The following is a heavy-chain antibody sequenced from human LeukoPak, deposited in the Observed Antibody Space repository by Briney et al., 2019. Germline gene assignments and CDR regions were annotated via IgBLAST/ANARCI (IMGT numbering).Heavy chain of an antibody. V-gene: IGHV3-21*01. J-gene: IGHJ4*02. CDR1: GFSFSSYS. D-gene: IGHD6-19*01. Sequence: GGCLRLSCAASGFSFSSYSMNCVRQAPGKGLEWVSSISSSSSYIYYADSVKGRFTISRDNAKNSLYLQMNSLRAEDTAVYYCAREQWPTGYPFDYWGQGTLVTVSS. CDR3: AREQWPTGYPFDY. CDR2: ISSSSSYI.